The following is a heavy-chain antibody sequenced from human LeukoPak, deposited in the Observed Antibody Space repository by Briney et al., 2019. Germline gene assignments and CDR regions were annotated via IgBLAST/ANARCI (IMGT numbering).Heavy chain of an antibody. CDR1: GFTLSSYG. D-gene: IGHD5-12*01. J-gene: IGHJ6*02. V-gene: IGHV3-33*01. CDR2: IWYDGSNK. Sequence: GRSLRLSCAASGFTLSSYGMHWVRQAPGKGLEWVAVIWYDGSNKYYADSVKGRFTISRDNSKNTLYLQMNSLRAEDTAVYYCARDRARRHIVATIYYYYYYGMDVWGQGTTVTVSS. CDR3: ARDRARRHIVATIYYYYYYGMDV.